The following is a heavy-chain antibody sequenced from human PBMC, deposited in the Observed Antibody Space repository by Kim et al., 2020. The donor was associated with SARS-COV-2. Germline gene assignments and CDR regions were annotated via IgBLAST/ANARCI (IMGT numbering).Heavy chain of an antibody. CDR3: VRDGRAGSAYYGWFDP. J-gene: IGHJ5*02. Sequence: SETLSLTCTVSGGSISSFYWSWIRQSPGKGLEWIGHIYYTGSTNYNPSLKSRVTISVDTSKKQISLKLNSLTAADTAVYYCVRDGRAGSAYYGWFDPWGQGIMVTVSS. CDR1: GGSISSFY. D-gene: IGHD3-3*01. V-gene: IGHV4-59*01. CDR2: IYYTGST.